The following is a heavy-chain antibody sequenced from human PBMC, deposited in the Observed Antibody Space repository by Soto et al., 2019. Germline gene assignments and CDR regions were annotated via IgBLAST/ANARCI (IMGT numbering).Heavy chain of an antibody. Sequence: QVQLVQSGAEVKKPGASVKVSCKTSGYTFSSHGISWVRQAPGQGLEWMGWISGDSGDTNHALKFQGRISMTTYTSTDTAYMELRSLRSDATAVYFCARDLRGSCTSDACLYFDYWGQGTLVTVSS. J-gene: IGHJ4*02. V-gene: IGHV1-18*04. D-gene: IGHD2-8*02. CDR3: ARDLRGSCTSDACLYFDY. CDR1: GYTFSSHG. CDR2: ISGDSGDT.